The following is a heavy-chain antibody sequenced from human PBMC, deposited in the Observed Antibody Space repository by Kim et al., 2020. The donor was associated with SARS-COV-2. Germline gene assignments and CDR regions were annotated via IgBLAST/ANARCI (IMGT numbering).Heavy chain of an antibody. CDR2: ISGSGATT. CDR1: GFTFRTYA. V-gene: IGHV3-23*01. J-gene: IGHJ3*02. Sequence: GGSLRLSCATSGFTFRTYAMSWVRQAPGKGLEWLSAISGSGATTHYADSVKGRFTISRDNSMNTLSLQMTSLRVEDTALYYCAKAGDTSTTRTDSLDIWGQGTMVTVSS. CDR3: AKAGDTSTTRTDSLDI. D-gene: IGHD3-16*01.